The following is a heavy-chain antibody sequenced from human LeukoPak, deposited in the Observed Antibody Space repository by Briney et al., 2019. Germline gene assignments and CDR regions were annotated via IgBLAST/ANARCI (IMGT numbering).Heavy chain of an antibody. CDR3: ARPYCSGGSCYLKH. CDR1: GGSISSGSYY. V-gene: IGHV4-61*02. D-gene: IGHD2-15*01. J-gene: IGHJ4*02. Sequence: PSETLSPTCTVSGGSISSGSYYWSWIRQPAGKGLEWIGRIYTSGSTNYNPSLKSRVTISVDTSKNQFSLKLSSVTAADTAVYYCARPYCSGGSCYLKHWGQGTLVTVSS. CDR2: IYTSGST.